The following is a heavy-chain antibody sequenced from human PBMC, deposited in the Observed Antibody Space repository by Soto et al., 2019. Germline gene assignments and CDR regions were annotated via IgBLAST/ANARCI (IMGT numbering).Heavy chain of an antibody. Sequence: GGSLRLSCAASGFTFSSYGMHWVRQAPGKGLEWVAVISYDGINKYYADSVKGRFTISRDNSKNTLYLQMNSLRAEDTAVYYCAKDMGSRRDGYKDYWGQGTLVTVSS. CDR3: AKDMGSRRDGYKDY. V-gene: IGHV3-30*18. D-gene: IGHD5-12*01. J-gene: IGHJ4*02. CDR1: GFTFSSYG. CDR2: ISYDGINK.